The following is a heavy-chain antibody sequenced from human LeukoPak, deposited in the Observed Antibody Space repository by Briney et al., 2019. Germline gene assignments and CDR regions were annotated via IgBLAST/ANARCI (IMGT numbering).Heavy chain of an antibody. CDR2: INGRGDNT. CDR3: AKDRASPGFNLFDP. V-gene: IGHV3-23*01. D-gene: IGHD5-12*01. J-gene: IGHJ5*02. CDR1: GFTFSSYA. Sequence: GGSLRLSCAASGFTFSSYAMNWVRQAPGEGLEWVSAINGRGDNTYYADSVKGRFTISRDNSKSTLFLQMNSLRAEDTAIYYCAKDRASPGFNLFDPWGQGTLVTVSS.